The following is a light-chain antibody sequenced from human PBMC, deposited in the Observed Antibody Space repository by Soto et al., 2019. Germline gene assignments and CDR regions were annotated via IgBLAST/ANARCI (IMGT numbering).Light chain of an antibody. CDR2: EVS. CDR3: SSYTSRSTLV. V-gene: IGLV2-14*01. J-gene: IGLJ2*01. Sequence: QSALTQPASVSGSPGQSITISCTGTTSDVGGYNYVSWYQHHPGKAPKLLIYEVSYRPSGVSNRFSGSKSGNTASLTISGLQAEDEADYYCSSYTSRSTLVFGGGTKVTVL. CDR1: TSDVGGYNY.